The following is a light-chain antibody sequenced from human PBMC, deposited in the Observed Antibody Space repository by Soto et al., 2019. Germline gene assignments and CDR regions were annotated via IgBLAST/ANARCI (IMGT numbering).Light chain of an antibody. V-gene: IGKV1-5*03. CDR2: KVS. J-gene: IGKJ1*01. CDR1: QSLRTW. Sequence: DIQMTQSPSTLSASIGDRVTIICRASQSLRTWLAWFQQKPGEAPKGLIYKVSYLESGVPPRFTASGSETEFTLTINGLQPDDFATYYCLQYNTYPWTFGQGTKVEIK. CDR3: LQYNTYPWT.